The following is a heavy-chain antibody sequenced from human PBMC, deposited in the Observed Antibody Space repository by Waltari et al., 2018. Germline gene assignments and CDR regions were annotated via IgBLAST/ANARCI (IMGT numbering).Heavy chain of an antibody. CDR1: GDSISNHF. V-gene: IGHV4-59*11. J-gene: IGHJ5*02. D-gene: IGHD2-8*02. Sequence: QVQVQESGPGLVKPSETVSLTCTVSGDSISNHFWTWIRQPPEKGLEWIGNIHYSGTTNYNPSLKSRVAISLDTSKNHLSLRLDSVTAADTALYFCVRGKLGFWTGSSCHLDLWGRGTLVTVSS. CDR2: IHYSGTT. CDR3: VRGKLGFWTGSSCHLDL.